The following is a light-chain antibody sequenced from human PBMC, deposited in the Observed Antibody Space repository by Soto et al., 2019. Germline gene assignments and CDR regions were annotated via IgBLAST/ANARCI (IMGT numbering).Light chain of an antibody. Sequence: EIVLTQSPATLSLSPGERATLSCGASQGVSSSYLARYQQKPGLAPRLLIYDASTRATGIPDRFSGSGSGTDFTLTISRLEPEDFAVYYCQQYGSSPYTFGQGTKLEIK. J-gene: IGKJ2*01. V-gene: IGKV3D-20*01. CDR2: DAS. CDR3: QQYGSSPYT. CDR1: QGVSSSY.